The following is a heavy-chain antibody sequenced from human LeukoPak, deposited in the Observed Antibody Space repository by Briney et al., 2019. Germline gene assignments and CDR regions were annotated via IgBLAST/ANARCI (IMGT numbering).Heavy chain of an antibody. D-gene: IGHD6-13*01. CDR1: GFTVSDNN. CDR3: AKLVVGSWAYYFDY. J-gene: IGHJ4*02. Sequence: GGSLRLSCAASGFTVSDNNMIWVRQAPGKGLEWVSAISGSGGSTYYADSVKGRFTISRDNSKNTLYLQMNSLRAEDTAVYYCAKLVVGSWAYYFDYWGQGTLVTVSS. V-gene: IGHV3-23*01. CDR2: ISGSGGST.